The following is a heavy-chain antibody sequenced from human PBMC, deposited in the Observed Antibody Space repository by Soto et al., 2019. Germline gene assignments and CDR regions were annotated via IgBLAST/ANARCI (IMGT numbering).Heavy chain of an antibody. CDR3: ARIGALRWGDLSLDY. CDR2: IFSNDEK. V-gene: IGHV2-26*01. D-gene: IGHD3-16*02. CDR1: GFSLSNARMG. J-gene: IGHJ4*02. Sequence: QVTLKESGPVLVKPTETLTLTCTVSGFSLSNARMGVSWIRQPPGKALEWLAHIFSNDEKSYSTSLKSRLTLSKDTSKIQVDLTMTNMDPVDTATSYCARIGALRWGDLSLDYWGQGTLVTVSS.